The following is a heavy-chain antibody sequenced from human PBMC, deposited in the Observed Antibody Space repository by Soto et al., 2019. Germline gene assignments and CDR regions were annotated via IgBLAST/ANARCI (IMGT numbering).Heavy chain of an antibody. CDR2: IWYDGSNK. CDR1: GFTFSSYG. CDR3: ARNMITFGGVIPWFDP. Sequence: GGSLRLSCAASGFTFSSYGMHWVRQAPGKGLEWVAVIWYDGSNKYYADSVKGRFTISRDNSKNTLYLQMNSLRAEDTAVYYCARNMITFGGVIPWFDPWGQGTLVTVSS. V-gene: IGHV3-33*01. D-gene: IGHD3-16*02. J-gene: IGHJ5*02.